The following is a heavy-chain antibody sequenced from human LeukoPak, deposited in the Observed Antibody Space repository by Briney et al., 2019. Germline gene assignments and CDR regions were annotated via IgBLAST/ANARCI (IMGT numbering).Heavy chain of an antibody. D-gene: IGHD6-19*01. V-gene: IGHV4-34*01. CDR3: ARVRRTYSSGWYGEFDY. CDR1: GGSFSGYY. Sequence: PSETLSLTCAVYGGSFSGYYWTWIRQPPGKGLEWIGEINHSGSTTYKPSLKSRVTISVDTSKNHFSLKLSSVTAADTAVYYCARVRRTYSSGWYGEFDYWGQGTLVTVSS. J-gene: IGHJ4*02. CDR2: INHSGST.